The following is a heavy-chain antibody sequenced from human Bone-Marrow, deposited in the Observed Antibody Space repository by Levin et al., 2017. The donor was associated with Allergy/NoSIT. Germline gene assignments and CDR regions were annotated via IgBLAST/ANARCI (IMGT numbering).Heavy chain of an antibody. J-gene: IGHJ5*02. V-gene: IGHV3-74*01. D-gene: IGHD2-8*01. Sequence: GESLKISCAASGFTFSVYYMHWVRQVPGEGLVWVSRLNTDGTSTNYADSVKGRFTISRDNVKNTVYLQMNSLRADDTAVYYCARGAYGTSVWFDPWGQGALVTVSS. CDR2: LNTDGTST. CDR1: GFTFSVYY. CDR3: ARGAYGTSVWFDP.